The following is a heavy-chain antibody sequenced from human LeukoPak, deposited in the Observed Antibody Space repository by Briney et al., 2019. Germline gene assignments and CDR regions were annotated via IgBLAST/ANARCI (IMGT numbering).Heavy chain of an antibody. Sequence: ASVKVSCKASGYTFTSYGISWVRQAPGQGLEWMGWISAYNGNTNYAQKLQGRVTITADESTSTAYMELSSLRSEDTAVYYCAREGGYSYGPDDYWGQGTLVTVSS. V-gene: IGHV1-18*01. CDR2: ISAYNGNT. D-gene: IGHD5-18*01. J-gene: IGHJ4*02. CDR1: GYTFTSYG. CDR3: AREGGYSYGPDDY.